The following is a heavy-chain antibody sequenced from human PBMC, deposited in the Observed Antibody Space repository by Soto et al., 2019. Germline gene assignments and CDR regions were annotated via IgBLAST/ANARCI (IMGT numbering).Heavy chain of an antibody. D-gene: IGHD5-12*01. V-gene: IGHV3-30*18. Sequence: QVQLVESGGGVVQPGTSLTLSCSASGFIFSNYGMRWVRQAPGKGLEWVSIISYDGSRKHYIDSVKGRFTISRDNSKNTLDLQMNSLRAEDTAVYYCAKDIHPGRDTYHYGADYWGQGTLDAVSS. CDR2: ISYDGSRK. CDR3: AKDIHPGRDTYHYGADY. J-gene: IGHJ4*02. CDR1: GFIFSNYG.